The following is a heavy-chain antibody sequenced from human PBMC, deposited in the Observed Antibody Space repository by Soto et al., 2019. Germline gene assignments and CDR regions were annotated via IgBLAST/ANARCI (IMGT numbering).Heavy chain of an antibody. CDR1: GGTFNNYA. D-gene: IGHD2-8*01. V-gene: IGHV1-69*01. Sequence: QVQLVQSGAEVKRPGSSVKVSCEASGGTFNNYAITWVRQAPGQGLEWMGGIIPMFGTNYAQKFQDRVTIAADEATGPAYMELSGPRSEETAAYFCARPNAYGVTFHYYYGMDVWGQGTTVTVSS. CDR3: ARPNAYGVTFHYYYGMDV. CDR2: IIPMFGT. J-gene: IGHJ6*02.